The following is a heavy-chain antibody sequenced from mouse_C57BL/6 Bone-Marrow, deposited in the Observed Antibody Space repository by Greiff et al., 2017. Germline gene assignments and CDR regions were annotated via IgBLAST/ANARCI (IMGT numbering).Heavy chain of an antibody. Sequence: EVKLEESGGGLVQPGGSMKLSCVASGFTFSNYWMNWVRQSPEKGLEWVAQIRLKSDNSATHYAESVKGRFTISRDDSKSSVYLHMHNLRAEDTGIYYCTGQGGTGYYAMDYWGQGTSVTVSS. CDR3: TGQGGTGYYAMDY. CDR1: GFTFSNYW. CDR2: IRLKSDNSAT. J-gene: IGHJ4*01. D-gene: IGHD4-1*01. V-gene: IGHV6-3*01.